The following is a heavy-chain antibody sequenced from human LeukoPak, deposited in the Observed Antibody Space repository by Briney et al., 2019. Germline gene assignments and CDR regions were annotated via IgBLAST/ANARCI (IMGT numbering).Heavy chain of an antibody. Sequence: SETLSLTCAVYGGSFSGYYWIWIRQPPGKGLEWIGEINHSGSTNYNPSLKSRVTISVDTSKNQFSLKLSSVTAADTAVYYCARIIVVVPAAIFGYYYYYMDVWGKGTTVTVSS. V-gene: IGHV4-34*01. J-gene: IGHJ6*03. CDR1: GGSFSGYY. CDR2: INHSGST. CDR3: ARIIVVVPAAIFGYYYYYMDV. D-gene: IGHD2-2*02.